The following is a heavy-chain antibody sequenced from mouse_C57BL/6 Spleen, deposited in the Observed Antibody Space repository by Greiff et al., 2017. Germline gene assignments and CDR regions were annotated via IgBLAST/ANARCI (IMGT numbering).Heavy chain of an antibody. Sequence: VQLQQPGAELVKPGASVKLSCKASGYTFTSYWMQWVKQRPGQGLEWIGEIDPSDSYTNYNQKFKGKATLTVDTSSSTAYMQLSSLTSEDSAVYYCASATGVAKGFAYWGQGTLVTVSA. J-gene: IGHJ3*01. CDR1: GYTFTSYW. CDR2: IDPSDSYT. CDR3: ASATGVAKGFAY. V-gene: IGHV1-50*01. D-gene: IGHD1-1*01.